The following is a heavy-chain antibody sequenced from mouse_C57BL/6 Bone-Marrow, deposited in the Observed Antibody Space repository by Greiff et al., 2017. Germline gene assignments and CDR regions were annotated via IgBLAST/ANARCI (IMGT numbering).Heavy chain of an antibody. J-gene: IGHJ4*01. Sequence: QVQLQQPGAELVKPGASVKLSCKASGYTFTSYWMHWVKQRPGRGLEWIGRIDPNSGGTKYNEKFKSKATLTVDKPSSTAYMQLSSLTSEDSAVYYCARFITTVVALSDYAMDYWGQGTSVTVSS. CDR1: GYTFTSYW. CDR3: ARFITTVVALSDYAMDY. D-gene: IGHD1-1*01. V-gene: IGHV1-72*01. CDR2: IDPNSGGT.